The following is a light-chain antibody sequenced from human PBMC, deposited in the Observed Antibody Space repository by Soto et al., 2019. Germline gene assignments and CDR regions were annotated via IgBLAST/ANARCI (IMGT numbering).Light chain of an antibody. J-gene: IGKJ1*01. CDR1: QSISSW. Sequence: DIQMTQSPSTLSASVGDRVTITCRASQSISSWLAWYQQKPGKAPKLLIYDASSLESGVPSRFSGSGSGTEFTLTISSLQPDDFATYYCQQYKGYLWTFGQGTKVDIK. V-gene: IGKV1-5*01. CDR3: QQYKGYLWT. CDR2: DAS.